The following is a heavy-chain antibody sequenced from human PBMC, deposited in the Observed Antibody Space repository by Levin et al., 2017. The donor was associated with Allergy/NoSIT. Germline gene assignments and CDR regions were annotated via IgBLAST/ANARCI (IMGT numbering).Heavy chain of an antibody. V-gene: IGHV1-18*01. Sequence: ASVKVSCKASGYSFTFFGISWVRQAPGQGLEWMGWISPYNGDTNYAQKFQGRVTMTTDTSTSTAYMELRSLRSDDTAVYYCARELADTAADTFDIWGHGTMVTVSS. D-gene: IGHD5-18*01. CDR2: ISPYNGDT. CDR1: GYSFTFFG. CDR3: ARELADTAADTFDI. J-gene: IGHJ3*02.